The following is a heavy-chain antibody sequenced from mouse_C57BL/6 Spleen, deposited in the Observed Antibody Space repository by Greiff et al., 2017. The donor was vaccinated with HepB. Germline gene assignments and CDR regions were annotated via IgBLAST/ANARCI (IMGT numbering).Heavy chain of an antibody. V-gene: IGHV1-55*01. CDR1: GYTFTSYW. Sequence: QVQLKQPGAELVKPGASVKMSCKASGYTFTSYWITWVKQRPGQGLEWIGDIYPGSGSTNYNEKFKSKATLTVDTSSSTAYMQLSRLTSEDSAVYDCARGDYGSKAWFAYWGQGTLVTVSA. D-gene: IGHD1-1*01. CDR3: ARGDYGSKAWFAY. J-gene: IGHJ3*01. CDR2: IYPGSGST.